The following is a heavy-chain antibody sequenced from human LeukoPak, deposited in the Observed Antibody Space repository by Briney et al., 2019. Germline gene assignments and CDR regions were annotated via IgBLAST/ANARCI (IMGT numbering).Heavy chain of an antibody. D-gene: IGHD3-10*01. CDR1: GFAFASFA. Sequence: GGSLRLSCAASGFAFASFALSWVRQAPGKGLEWVSTITGSGGNTYYADSVKGRFTISRDNSKNTLYLQMNSLRAEDTAVFYCAKDFLRNMVLGFDYWGQGTLVTVSA. V-gene: IGHV3-23*01. J-gene: IGHJ4*02. CDR3: AKDFLRNMVLGFDY. CDR2: ITGSGGNT.